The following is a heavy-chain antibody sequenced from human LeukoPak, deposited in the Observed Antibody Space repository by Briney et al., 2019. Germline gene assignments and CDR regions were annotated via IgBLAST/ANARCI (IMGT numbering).Heavy chain of an antibody. CDR1: GFTFSNYA. D-gene: IGHD6-13*01. V-gene: IGHV3-48*03. CDR3: SPSGSSWYYFDC. CDR2: ISSGGTTI. Sequence: GGSLRLSCAPSGFTFSNYALNWVRQAPGKGLEWVSYISSGGTTIYYADSVKGRFTFSRDNPKNSLYLQMKTMRALDIAVYYWSPSGSSWYYFDCWGQGTLVTVSS. J-gene: IGHJ4*02.